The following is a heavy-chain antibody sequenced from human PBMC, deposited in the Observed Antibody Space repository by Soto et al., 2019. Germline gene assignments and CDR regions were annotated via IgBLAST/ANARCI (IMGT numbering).Heavy chain of an antibody. CDR2: IDWDDDK. V-gene: IGHV2-70*11. CDR3: ARSRASSSAHYWYFDL. D-gene: IGHD6-19*01. CDR1: GFSLSTSGMC. J-gene: IGHJ2*01. Sequence: SGPTLVKPTQTLTLTCTFSGFSLSTSGMCVSWIRQPPGKALEWLARIDWDDDKYYSTSLKTRLTISKDTSKNQVVLTMTNMDPVDTATYYCARSRASSSAHYWYFDLWGRGTLVTVSS.